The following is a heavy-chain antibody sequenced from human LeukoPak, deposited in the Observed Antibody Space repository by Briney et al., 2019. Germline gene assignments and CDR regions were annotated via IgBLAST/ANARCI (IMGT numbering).Heavy chain of an antibody. D-gene: IGHD3-3*01. V-gene: IGHV3-23*01. CDR1: GFTFTSYA. CDR3: ARSFSLRFSSPRRPYYFDY. Sequence: GGSLRLSCGASGFTFTSYAMTWVRQAPGKGLEWVSAISGSGGYTYYADSVKGRFTISRDNSKNTLYLEMNSLKVEDSAIYYCARSFSLRFSSPRRPYYFDYWGQGTLVTVSS. CDR2: ISGSGGYT. J-gene: IGHJ4*02.